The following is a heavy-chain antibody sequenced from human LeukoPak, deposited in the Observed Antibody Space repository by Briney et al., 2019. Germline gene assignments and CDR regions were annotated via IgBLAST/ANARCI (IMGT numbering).Heavy chain of an antibody. CDR2: INHSGST. V-gene: IGHV4-34*01. D-gene: IGHD3-10*01. J-gene: IGHJ5*02. CDR1: GGSFSGYY. Sequence: PSETLSLTCAVYGGSFSGYYWSWIRQPPGKGLEWIGEINHSGSTNYNPSLKSRVTISVDTSKNQFSLKLSSVTAADTAVYYCARHTRVLLTYYYGSGTQRNWFDPWGQGTLVTVSS. CDR3: ARHTRVLLTYYYGSGTQRNWFDP.